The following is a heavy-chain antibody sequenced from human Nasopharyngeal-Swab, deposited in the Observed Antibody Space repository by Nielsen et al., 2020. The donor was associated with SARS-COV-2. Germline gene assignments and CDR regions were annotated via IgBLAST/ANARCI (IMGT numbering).Heavy chain of an antibody. CDR2: IYPGDSDT. V-gene: IGHV5-51*01. CDR3: ARVMAGIYYFDY. Sequence: GESLKISCKGFGYGFTSYWTGWLPQMPGKGLEWMGIIYPGDSDTRYSPSFQGQVTISADKSISTAYLQWSSLKASDTAMYYCARVMAGIYYFDYWGQGTLVTVSS. D-gene: IGHD1-14*01. CDR1: GYGFTSYW. J-gene: IGHJ4*02.